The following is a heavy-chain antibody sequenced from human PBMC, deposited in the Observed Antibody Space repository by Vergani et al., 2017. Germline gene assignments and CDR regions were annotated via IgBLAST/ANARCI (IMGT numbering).Heavy chain of an antibody. CDR1: GFTFNNYG. J-gene: IGHJ4*02. V-gene: IGHV3-30*02. CDR2: IRYDGNNQ. CDR3: AKDGAITATTVPDY. Sequence: QVQLVESGGGVVQPGGSLRLSCEASGFTFNNYGIHWVRQTPGKGLEWVAFIRYDGNNQQYFHSVKGRFTISRDNSKNTVYLQMNSLRVEDTAVYYCAKDGAITATTVPDYWGQGTLVTVSS. D-gene: IGHD1-20*01.